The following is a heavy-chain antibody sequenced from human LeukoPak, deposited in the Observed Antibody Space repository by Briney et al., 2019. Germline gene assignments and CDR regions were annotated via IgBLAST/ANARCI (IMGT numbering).Heavy chain of an antibody. Sequence: SETLSLTCTVSGGSISSYYWRWIRQPPGKGLEWIGYIYYSGSTNYNPSLKSRVTISVDTSKNQFSLKLSSVTAADTAVYYCARSADNYYFDYWGQGTLVTVSS. J-gene: IGHJ4*02. CDR2: IYYSGST. V-gene: IGHV4-59*01. CDR3: ARSADNYYFDY. CDR1: GGSISSYY.